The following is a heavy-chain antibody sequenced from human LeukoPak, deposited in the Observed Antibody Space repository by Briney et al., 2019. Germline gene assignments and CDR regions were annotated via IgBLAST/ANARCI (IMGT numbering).Heavy chain of an antibody. V-gene: IGHV3-23*01. D-gene: IGHD3-22*01. CDR2: ISGSGGST. Sequence: GGSLRLSCAASGFTFSSYAMSWVRQAPGEGLEWVSAISGSGGSTYYADSVKGRFTISRDNSKNTLYLQMNSLRAEDTAVYYCAKDFYYDDAFDIWGQGTMVTVSS. CDR3: AKDFYYDDAFDI. CDR1: GFTFSSYA. J-gene: IGHJ3*02.